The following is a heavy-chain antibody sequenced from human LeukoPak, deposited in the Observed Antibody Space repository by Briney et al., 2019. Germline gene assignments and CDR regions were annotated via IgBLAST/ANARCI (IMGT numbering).Heavy chain of an antibody. J-gene: IGHJ4*02. CDR2: ISSSSSYI. V-gene: IGHV3-21*01. Sequence: GGSLRLSCAASGFTVSTYYMTWVRQAPGKRPEWVSSISSSSSYIYYADSVKGRFTISRDNAKNSLYLQMNSLRAEDTALYYCARGASRADYWGQGTLVTVSS. CDR1: GFTVSTYY. CDR3: ARGASRADY.